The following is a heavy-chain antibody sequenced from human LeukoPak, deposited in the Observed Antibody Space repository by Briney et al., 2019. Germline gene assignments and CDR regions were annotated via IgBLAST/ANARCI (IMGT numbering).Heavy chain of an antibody. V-gene: IGHV3-53*04. Sequence: PGGSLRLSCVASGFTVSSNYMSWVRQAPGKGVEWVSVIYSAGNTYYADSVKGRFTISRHNSENTLYLHMNSLRVEDTAVYFCARGGTPGYSSGRIDYWGQGTLVTVSS. CDR1: GFTVSSNY. CDR2: IYSAGNT. D-gene: IGHD6-19*01. J-gene: IGHJ4*02. CDR3: ARGGTPGYSSGRIDY.